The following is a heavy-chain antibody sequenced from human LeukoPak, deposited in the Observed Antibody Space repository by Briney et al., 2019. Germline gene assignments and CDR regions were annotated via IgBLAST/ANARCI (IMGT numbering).Heavy chain of an antibody. D-gene: IGHD3-10*01. V-gene: IGHV4-61*02. CDR2: IYTSGST. J-gene: IGHJ3*02. CDR1: GGSISSGSYY. CDR3: ARDRAGAFGI. Sequence: PSQTLSLXCTVSGGSISSGSYYWSWIRQPAGKGLEWIGRIYTSGSTNYNPSLKSRVTISIDTSKNQFSLKLSSVTAADTAVYYCARDRAGAFGIWGQGTMVTVSS.